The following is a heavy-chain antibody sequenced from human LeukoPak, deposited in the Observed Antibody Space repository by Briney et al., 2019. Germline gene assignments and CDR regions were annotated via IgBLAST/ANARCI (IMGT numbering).Heavy chain of an antibody. CDR2: LSSSSSHM. CDR1: GFTFNSYS. Sequence: GGSLRLSCAASGFTFNSYSMYWVRQAPGKGLEWGSSLSSSSSHMFYADSVKGRFSISRDNANNSLYLQMNSLRAEDTAVYYCVRDSGSSYGYYFLHWGQGTLVTVSS. V-gene: IGHV3-21*01. D-gene: IGHD1-26*01. CDR3: VRDSGSSYGYYFLH. J-gene: IGHJ1*01.